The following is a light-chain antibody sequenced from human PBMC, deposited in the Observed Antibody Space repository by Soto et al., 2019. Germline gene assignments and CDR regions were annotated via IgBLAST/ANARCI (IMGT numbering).Light chain of an antibody. CDR1: QSFSTW. V-gene: IGKV1-5*03. CDR2: KTS. J-gene: IGKJ4*01. Sequence: DIQMTQSPSTLSASVGDRVTITCRASQSFSTWLAWYQQKPGKAPNLLIYKTSILESGVPSRFSGSGSGTEFTLTISSLQPDDFATYYCQQYNSNPLTFGGGTKVAIK. CDR3: QQYNSNPLT.